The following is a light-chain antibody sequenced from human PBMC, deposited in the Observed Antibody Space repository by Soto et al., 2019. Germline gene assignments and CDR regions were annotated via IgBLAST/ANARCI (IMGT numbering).Light chain of an antibody. CDR2: EVS. J-gene: IGLJ1*01. Sequence: QAASVSGSPGQSITISCTGTSSDVGGYNYVSWYQQHPGKAPKLMIYEVSNRPSGVSSRFSGSKSGNTASLTISGLQAEDEADYYCSSYTSNSTPYVFGTGTKLTVL. CDR3: SSYTSNSTPYV. CDR1: SSDVGGYNY. V-gene: IGLV2-14*01.